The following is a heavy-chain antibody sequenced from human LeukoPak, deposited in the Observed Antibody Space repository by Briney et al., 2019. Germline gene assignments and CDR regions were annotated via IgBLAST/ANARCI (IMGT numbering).Heavy chain of an antibody. CDR1: GGAFSSYA. CDR3: ATSEDPVAIPIT. Sequence: VASVKVSCKASGGAFSSYAISWVRQAPGQGLKWMGGIIPIFGTANYAQKFQGRVTITADESTSTAYLELRSLRSEDTAVYYCATSEDPVAIPITWGQGTLVSVSS. D-gene: IGHD2-21*01. J-gene: IGHJ5*02. V-gene: IGHV1-69*01. CDR2: IIPIFGTA.